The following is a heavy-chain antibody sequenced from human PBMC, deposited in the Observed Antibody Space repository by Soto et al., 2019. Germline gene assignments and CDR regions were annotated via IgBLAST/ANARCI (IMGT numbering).Heavy chain of an antibody. CDR1: GGSFSDYY. J-gene: IGHJ4*02. Sequence: SETLSLTCAVYGGSFSDYYWSWIRQPPGKGLEWIGEINHSGSTNYNPSLKSRVTISVDTSKNQFSLKLSSVTAADTAVYYCARLRRGPYFDWSKCYFDYWGQGTLVTVSS. V-gene: IGHV4-34*01. CDR3: ARLRRGPYFDWSKCYFDY. D-gene: IGHD3-9*01. CDR2: INHSGST.